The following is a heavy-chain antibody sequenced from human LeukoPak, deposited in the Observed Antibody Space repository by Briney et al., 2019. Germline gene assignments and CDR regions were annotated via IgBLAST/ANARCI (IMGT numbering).Heavy chain of an antibody. V-gene: IGHV3-30*04. CDR1: GFTFSSYA. Sequence: PGRSLRLSCAASGFTFSSYAMHWVRQAPGKGLEWVAVISYDGSNKYYADSVKGRFTISRDNSKNTLYLQMNSLRAEDTAVYYCARVYDSSGYYRGNYFDYWGQGTLVTVSS. CDR3: ARVYDSSGYYRGNYFDY. J-gene: IGHJ4*02. D-gene: IGHD3-22*01. CDR2: ISYDGSNK.